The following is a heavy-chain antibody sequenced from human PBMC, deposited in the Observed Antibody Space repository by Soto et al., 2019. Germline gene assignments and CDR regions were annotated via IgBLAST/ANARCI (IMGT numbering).Heavy chain of an antibody. CDR1: GFTFSGSA. CDR3: TRTFDRSDYFSPDFDY. D-gene: IGHD3-22*01. J-gene: IGHJ4*02. Sequence: EVQLVESGGDLVQPGGSLKLSCAASGFTFSGSAMHWVRQASGKGLEWVGHIRRRAKNYATVYAASVKGRFIIARDDSKNTAYLQMISLKTDDTAVYYCTRTFDRSDYFSPDFDYWGQGTLVTGSS. V-gene: IGHV3-73*02. CDR2: IRRRAKNYAT.